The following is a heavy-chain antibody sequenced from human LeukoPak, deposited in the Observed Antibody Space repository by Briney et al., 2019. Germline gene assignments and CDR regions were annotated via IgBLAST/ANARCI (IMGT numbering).Heavy chain of an antibody. V-gene: IGHV3-23*01. CDR3: AKDLGFGELLGWFDP. CDR1: GFTFSSYA. J-gene: IGHJ5*02. D-gene: IGHD3-10*01. Sequence: PGGSLRLSCAASGFTFSSYAMSWVRQAPGKGLEWVSAISGSGGSTYYADSVKGRFTISRDNSKNTLYLQMNSLRAEDTAVYYCAKDLGFGELLGWFDPWGQGTLVTVSS. CDR2: ISGSGGST.